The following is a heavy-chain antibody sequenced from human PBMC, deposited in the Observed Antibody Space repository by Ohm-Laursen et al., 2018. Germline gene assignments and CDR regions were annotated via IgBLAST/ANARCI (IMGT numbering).Heavy chain of an antibody. D-gene: IGHD3-3*01. V-gene: IGHV3-33*06. CDR2: IWYDGTNK. Sequence: SLRLSCTASGFTFSSYGMHWVRQAPGKGLEWVAVIWYDGTNKYYADSVDGRFTISRDNSKNMLYLQMGSLRVEDTAVYYCAKIHDSGYYYYSMDVWGQGTTVTVSS. CDR3: AKIHDSGYYYYSMDV. CDR1: GFTFSSYG. J-gene: IGHJ6*02.